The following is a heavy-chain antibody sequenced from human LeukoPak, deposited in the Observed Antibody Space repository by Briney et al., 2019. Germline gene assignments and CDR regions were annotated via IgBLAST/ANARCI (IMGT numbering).Heavy chain of an antibody. Sequence: PGGSLRLSCAASGFTFSSYSMNWVRQAPGKGLEWVSSICSSSSYIYYADSVKGRFTISRDNAKNSLYLQMNSLRAEDTAVYSCARERGLYYYYYYMDVWGKGTTVTVSS. J-gene: IGHJ6*03. CDR2: ICSSSSYI. D-gene: IGHD3-10*01. V-gene: IGHV3-21*01. CDR3: ARERGLYYYYYYMDV. CDR1: GFTFSSYS.